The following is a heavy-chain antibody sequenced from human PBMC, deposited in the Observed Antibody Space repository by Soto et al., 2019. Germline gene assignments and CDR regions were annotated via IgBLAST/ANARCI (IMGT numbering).Heavy chain of an antibody. J-gene: IGHJ1*01. CDR2: IYYSGST. Sequence: QVQLQESGPGLVKPSQTLSLTCTVSGGSISSGGYYWSWIRQHPGKGLEWIGYIYYSGSTYYNPSLKSRVTISVDTSKNQFSLKLSSVTAADTAVYYCARTGYGDYASKVEYFQHWGQGTLVTVSS. V-gene: IGHV4-31*03. CDR1: GGSISSGGYY. D-gene: IGHD4-17*01. CDR3: ARTGYGDYASKVEYFQH.